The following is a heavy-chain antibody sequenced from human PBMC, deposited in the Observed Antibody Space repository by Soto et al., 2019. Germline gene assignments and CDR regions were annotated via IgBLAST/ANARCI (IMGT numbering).Heavy chain of an antibody. CDR2: INPATGAA. CDR1: GYPVTAYY. CDR3: ARGGGVGVAGSAAFDM. Sequence: QLHLVQSGAVVKKPGASVTVSCSASGYPVTAYYMHWVRQAPGRGLEWMGGINPATGAAKYTQTFQGRVTMTRDTSPSTVFMESSGLTSEDTAVFYFARGGGVGVAGSAAFDMWGQGTLVTVSS. J-gene: IGHJ3*02. D-gene: IGHD3-3*01. V-gene: IGHV1-2*02.